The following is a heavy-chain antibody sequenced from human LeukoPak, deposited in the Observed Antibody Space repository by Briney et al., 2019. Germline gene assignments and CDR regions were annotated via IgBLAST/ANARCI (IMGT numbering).Heavy chain of an antibody. J-gene: IGHJ5*02. V-gene: IGHV4-38-2*01. CDR3: ARQLVPARSNWFDP. D-gene: IGHD6-13*01. CDR2: IYHSGST. CDR1: GYSISSGYY. Sequence: SETLSLTCAVSGYSISSGYYWGWIRQPPGKGLEWIGSIYHSGSTYYNPSLKSRVTISVDTSKNQLSLKLSSVTAADTAVYYCARQLVPARSNWFDPGAREPWSPSPQ.